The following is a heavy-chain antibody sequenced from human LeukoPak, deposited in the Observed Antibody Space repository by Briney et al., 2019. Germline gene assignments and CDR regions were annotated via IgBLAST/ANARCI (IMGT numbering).Heavy chain of an antibody. CDR1: GFIFSSFS. J-gene: IGHJ3*02. Sequence: GGSLRLSCVASGFIFSSFSMNWVRQAPGKGLEWVAVISYDGSNKYYADSVKGRFTISRDNSKNTLYLQMNSLRAEDTAVYYCARVQWAFDIWGQGTMVTVSS. V-gene: IGHV3-30*03. D-gene: IGHD6-19*01. CDR2: ISYDGSNK. CDR3: ARVQWAFDI.